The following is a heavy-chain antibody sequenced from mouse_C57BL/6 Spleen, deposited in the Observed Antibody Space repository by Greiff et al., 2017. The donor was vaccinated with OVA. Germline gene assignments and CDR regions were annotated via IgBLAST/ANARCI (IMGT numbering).Heavy chain of an antibody. D-gene: IGHD1-1*01. Sequence: VQLQQPGAELVMPGASVKLSCKASGYTFTSYWMHWVKQRPGLGLEWIGEIDPSDSYTNYNQKSKGKSTLTVDKSSSTAYMQLSSLTSEDSAVYYCARGDYYGSSYWYFDVWGTGTTVTVSS. CDR1: GYTFTSYW. V-gene: IGHV1-69*01. J-gene: IGHJ1*03. CDR2: IDPSDSYT. CDR3: ARGDYYGSSYWYFDV.